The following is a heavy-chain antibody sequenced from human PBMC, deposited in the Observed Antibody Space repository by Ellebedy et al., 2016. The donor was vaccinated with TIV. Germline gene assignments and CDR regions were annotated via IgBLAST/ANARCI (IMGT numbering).Heavy chain of an antibody. CDR2: ISYDGSNK. J-gene: IGHJ4*02. Sequence: PGGSLRLSCAASGFTFSSYAMHWVRQAPGKGLEWVAVISYDGSNKYYADSVKGRFTISRDNSKNTLYLQMNSLRAEDTAVYYCARGYSSGWYEGEGFDYWGQGTLVTVSS. CDR3: ARGYSSGWYEGEGFDY. D-gene: IGHD6-19*01. CDR1: GFTFSSYA. V-gene: IGHV3-30-3*01.